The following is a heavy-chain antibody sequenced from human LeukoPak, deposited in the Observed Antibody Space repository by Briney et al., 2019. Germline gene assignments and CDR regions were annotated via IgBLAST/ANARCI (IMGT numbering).Heavy chain of an antibody. CDR2: IIPIFGTA. Sequence: SVKVSCKASGGTFSSYAISWVRQAPGQGLEWMGGIIPIFGTANYAQKFQGRVTITADESTSTAYMELSRLRFEDTAVYYCARQGYTNNLGGYFGDKDDGFDLWGQGTMVTVSS. V-gene: IGHV1-69*13. J-gene: IGHJ3*01. D-gene: IGHD3-9*01. CDR1: GGTFSSYA. CDR3: ARQGYTNNLGGYFGDKDDGFDL.